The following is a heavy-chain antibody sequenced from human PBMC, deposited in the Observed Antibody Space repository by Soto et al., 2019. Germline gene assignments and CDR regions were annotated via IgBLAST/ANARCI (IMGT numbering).Heavy chain of an antibody. CDR2: ISPKSGGT. V-gene: IGHV1-2*02. J-gene: IGHJ4*02. Sequence: QVQLVQSGAEVQKPGTSVKVSCQASGYTFSDYYLHWLRQAPGQGLEWMGWISPKSGGTHYAPKFEGRVTPTTDTSISTAFMAVSRLTSDDTAVYYCARGRRTQLWFPNVYWGQGTLVTVSS. CDR3: ARGRRTQLWFPNVY. D-gene: IGHD5-18*01. CDR1: GYTFSDYY.